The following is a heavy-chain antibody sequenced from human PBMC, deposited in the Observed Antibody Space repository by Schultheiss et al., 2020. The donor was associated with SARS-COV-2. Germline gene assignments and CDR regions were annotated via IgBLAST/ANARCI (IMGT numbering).Heavy chain of an antibody. J-gene: IGHJ6*02. V-gene: IGHV3-21*04. CDR3: TRVAAAGNYYYYGMDV. Sequence: GGSLRLSCAASGFTFSSYGMHWVRQAPGKGLEWVSSISSTGSYTYYADSVKGRFTISRDNARNSLSLQMNSLKTEDTAVYYCTRVAAAGNYYYYGMDVWGQGTTVTVSS. D-gene: IGHD6-13*01. CDR2: ISSTGSYT. CDR1: GFTFSSYG.